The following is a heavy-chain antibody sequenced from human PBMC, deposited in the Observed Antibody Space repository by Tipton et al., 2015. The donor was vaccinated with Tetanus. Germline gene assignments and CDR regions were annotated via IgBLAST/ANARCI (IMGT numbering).Heavy chain of an antibody. V-gene: IGHV4-4*07. Sequence: TLSLTCSVSGDSISSFYWTWIRQPAGKGLEWIGRIYTSGSTNYNPSLKSRVIMSVDTSRRQFSLKLISVTAADTAVYYCARGWGSSWYYFDYWGQGILVTVSS. CDR3: ARGWGSSWYYFDY. J-gene: IGHJ4*02. CDR2: IYTSGST. CDR1: GDSISSFY. D-gene: IGHD6-13*01.